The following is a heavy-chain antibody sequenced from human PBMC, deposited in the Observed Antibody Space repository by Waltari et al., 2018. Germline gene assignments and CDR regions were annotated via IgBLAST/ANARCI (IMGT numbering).Heavy chain of an antibody. V-gene: IGHV3-30*18. CDR3: AKDRSKSGGSWGGY. CDR1: GFTFSSYG. Sequence: QVQLVESGGGVVQPGRSLRLSCAASGFTFSSYGMHWVRQAPGKGLEWVSVISYDGSNKYDADSVKGRFTISRDKSKNTLYLQMNSLRAEDTAVYYCAKDRSKSGGSWGGYWGQGTLVTVSS. CDR2: ISYDGSNK. J-gene: IGHJ4*02. D-gene: IGHD2-15*01.